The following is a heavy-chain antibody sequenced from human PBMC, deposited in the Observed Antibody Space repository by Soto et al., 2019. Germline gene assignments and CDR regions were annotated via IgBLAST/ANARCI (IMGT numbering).Heavy chain of an antibody. CDR3: ARDLEGAPRDFGGVRDAFDI. J-gene: IGHJ3*02. D-gene: IGHD3-16*01. CDR1: GDSVSSNSAA. V-gene: IGHV6-1*01. Sequence: SPTLSLTCAISGDSVSSNSAAWNWIRQSPSRGLEWLGRTYYRSKWYNDYAVSVKSRITINPDTSKNQFSLQLNSVTPEDTAVYYCARDLEGAPRDFGGVRDAFDIWGQGTMVTVSS. CDR2: TYYRSKWYN.